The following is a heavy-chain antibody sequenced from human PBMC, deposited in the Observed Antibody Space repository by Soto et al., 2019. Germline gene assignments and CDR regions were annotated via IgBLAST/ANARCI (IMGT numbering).Heavy chain of an antibody. CDR2: IYYSGST. Sequence: SETLSLTCTVSGGSISSGGYYWSWIRQHPGKGLEWIGYIYYSGSTYYNPSLKSRVTISVDTSKNQFSLKLSSVTAADTAVYYCARGPIMITFGGVIVANWFDPWSQGTLVTVSS. D-gene: IGHD3-16*02. CDR3: ARGPIMITFGGVIVANWFDP. V-gene: IGHV4-31*03. J-gene: IGHJ5*02. CDR1: GGSISSGGYY.